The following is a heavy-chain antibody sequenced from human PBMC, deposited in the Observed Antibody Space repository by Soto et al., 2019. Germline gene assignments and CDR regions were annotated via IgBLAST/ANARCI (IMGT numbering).Heavy chain of an antibody. CDR1: GGSISSGGYY. CDR3: ARKTGRVVAPHNAFDI. CDR2: IYYSGST. D-gene: IGHD2-15*01. Sequence: PSETLSLTCTVSGGSISSGGYYWSWIRQHPGKGLEWIGYIYYSGSTYYNPSLKSRVTISVDTSKNQFSLKLSSVTAADTAVYYCARKTGRVVAPHNAFDIWGQGTMVTVSS. J-gene: IGHJ3*02. V-gene: IGHV4-31*03.